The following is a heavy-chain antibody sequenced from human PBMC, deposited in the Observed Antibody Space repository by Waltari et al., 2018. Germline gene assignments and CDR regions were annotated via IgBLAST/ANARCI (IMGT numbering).Heavy chain of an antibody. J-gene: IGHJ5*02. CDR3: ARSYNSGTFTWFDP. CDR1: GTSFSGYY. CDR2: INHSGST. D-gene: IGHD1-20*01. Sequence: QMQLQQWGAGLLKPSETLSLTCAVYGTSFSGYYWSWIRQPSGKGLEWIGEINHSGSTNYNPSLKSRVTISVDTSKNQFSLKLSSVTAADTAVYYCARSYNSGTFTWFDPWGQGTLVTVSS. V-gene: IGHV4-34*01.